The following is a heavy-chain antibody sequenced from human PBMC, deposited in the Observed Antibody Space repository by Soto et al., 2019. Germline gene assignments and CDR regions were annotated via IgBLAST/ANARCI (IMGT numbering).Heavy chain of an antibody. D-gene: IGHD6-19*01. CDR2: INPNSGGT. Sequence: QVQLVQSGAEVKKPGASVKVSCKASGYTFTGYYMHWVRQAPGQGLEWMGWINPNSGGTNYAQKFQGRVTMTRDTSISTAYMELSRLRSDDTAVYYCTRSGQWRGYYYYGMDVWGQGTTVTVSS. J-gene: IGHJ6*02. CDR1: GYTFTGYY. V-gene: IGHV1-2*02. CDR3: TRSGQWRGYYYYGMDV.